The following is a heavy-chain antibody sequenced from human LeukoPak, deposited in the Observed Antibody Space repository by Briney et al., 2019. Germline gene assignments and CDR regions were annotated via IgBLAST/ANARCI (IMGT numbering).Heavy chain of an antibody. CDR1: GFIFGDYG. J-gene: IGHJ4*02. CDR3: SRDSSGYLYYFDY. Sequence: GSLRLSCTASGFIFGDYGMSWFRQAPGKGLEWVGFIRGKAYGGTTEYAASVKGRFTISRDDSKSIAYLQMNSLKTEDTAVYYCSRDSSGYLYYFDYWGQGTLVTVSS. D-gene: IGHD3-22*01. CDR2: IRGKAYGGTT. V-gene: IGHV3-49*03.